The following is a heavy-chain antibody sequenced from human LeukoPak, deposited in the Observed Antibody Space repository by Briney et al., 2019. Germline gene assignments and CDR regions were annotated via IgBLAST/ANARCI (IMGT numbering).Heavy chain of an antibody. CDR2: INHSGST. D-gene: IGHD3/OR15-3a*01. V-gene: IGHV4-34*01. Sequence: PSETLSLTCAVYGGAFSDYYWSWIRQASGKGLEWIGEINHSGSTNYSPSLKSRLTMSVDTSKNQFSLKLRSVTAADTAVYYCARHFGTWGQGTLVTVSS. J-gene: IGHJ4*02. CDR3: ARHFGT. CDR1: GGAFSDYY.